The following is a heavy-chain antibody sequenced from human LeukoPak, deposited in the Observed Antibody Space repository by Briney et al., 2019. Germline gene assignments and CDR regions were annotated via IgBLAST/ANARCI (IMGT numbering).Heavy chain of an antibody. CDR2: ISSSSSYI. CDR3: ARIVVDSRGWYHFDY. D-gene: IGHD6-19*01. V-gene: IGHV3-21*01. Sequence: GGSLRLSCAASGFTFSSYSMNWVRQAPGKGLEWVSSISSSSSYIYYADSVKGRFTISRDNAKNSLSLQMNSLRAEDTAVYYCARIVVDSRGWYHFDYWGQGTLVTVSS. J-gene: IGHJ4*02. CDR1: GFTFSSYS.